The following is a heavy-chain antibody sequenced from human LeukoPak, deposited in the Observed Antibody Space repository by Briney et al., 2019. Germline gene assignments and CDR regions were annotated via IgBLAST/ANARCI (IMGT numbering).Heavy chain of an antibody. V-gene: IGHV1-2*02. D-gene: IGHD2-2*01. CDR1: GYTFTGYY. CDR2: INPNSGGT. CDR3: ARGLRGSPAFDY. J-gene: IGHJ4*02. Sequence: ASVKVSCKASGYTFTGYYVHWVRQAPEQGLEWMGWINPNSGGTNYAQKFQGRVTMSRDTSISTAYMELSRLRSDDTAVYYCARGLRGSPAFDYWGQGTLVTVSS.